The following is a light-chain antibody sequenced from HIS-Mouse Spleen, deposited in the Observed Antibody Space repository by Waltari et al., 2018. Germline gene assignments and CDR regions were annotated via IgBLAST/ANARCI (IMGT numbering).Light chain of an antibody. CDR2: DDS. Sequence: SYVLTQPPSVSVAPGQTARITFGGHNIGTNSVLWYQQKPGQAPVLVVYDDSDRPSGIPERFSGSNSGNTATLTISRVEAGDEADYYCQVWDSSSDHVVFGGGTKLTVL. CDR3: QVWDSSSDHVV. V-gene: IGLV3-21*02. J-gene: IGLJ2*01. CDR1: NIGTNS.